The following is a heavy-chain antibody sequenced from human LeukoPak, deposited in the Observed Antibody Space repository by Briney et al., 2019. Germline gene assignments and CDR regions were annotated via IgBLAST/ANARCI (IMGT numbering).Heavy chain of an antibody. D-gene: IGHD6-19*01. CDR1: GYSFTSYW. CDR2: IYPGDSDT. Sequence: GESLKISCKGSGYSFTSYWIGWVRQMPGKGLEWMGIIYPGDSDTRYSPSFQGQVTISADKSISTAYLQWSSLKASDTAMYYCARQERYSSGPYYFDYWGQGTLVTVSS. V-gene: IGHV5-51*01. J-gene: IGHJ4*02. CDR3: ARQERYSSGPYYFDY.